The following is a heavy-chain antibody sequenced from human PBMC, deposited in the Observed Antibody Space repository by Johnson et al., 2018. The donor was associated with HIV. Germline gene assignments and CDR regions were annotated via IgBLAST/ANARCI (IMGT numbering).Heavy chain of an antibody. D-gene: IGHD6-13*01. CDR1: GFTFSSYA. CDR2: ISYDGSNK. J-gene: IGHJ3*02. CDR3: ARWGEQQLVNAFDI. Sequence: QVQLVESGGGVVQPGRSLRLSCAASGFTFSSYAMHWVRQAPGKGLEWVAVISYDGSNKYYADSVTGRFTISRDNSKNTLYLQRNSLRDEDTAVYYCARWGEQQLVNAFDIWGQGTMVTVSS. V-gene: IGHV3-30-3*01.